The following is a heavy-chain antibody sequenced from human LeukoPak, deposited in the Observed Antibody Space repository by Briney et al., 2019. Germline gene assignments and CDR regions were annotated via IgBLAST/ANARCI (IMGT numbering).Heavy chain of an antibody. D-gene: IGHD3-10*01. V-gene: IGHV3-74*01. CDR1: RLIFSSYW. CDR2: TNSDGSST. J-gene: IGHJ6*03. Sequence: GGSLRLSCAASRLIFSSYWMHWVRQAPGKGLVWVSRTNSDGSSTIYADSVKGRFTISRDYAKNTVYLQMNSLRVDDTAVYYCAGHYGSGRYHYYYMDVWGRGTTVTVSS. CDR3: AGHYGSGRYHYYYMDV.